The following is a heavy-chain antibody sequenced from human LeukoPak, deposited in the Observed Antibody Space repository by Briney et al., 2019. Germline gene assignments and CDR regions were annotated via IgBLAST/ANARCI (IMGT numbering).Heavy chain of an antibody. CDR1: GGSFSGYY. V-gene: IGHV4-34*01. CDR3: ARGYPSFPFDY. Sequence: SETLSLTCAVYGGSFSGYYWSWIRQPPGKGLEWIGEINHSGSTNYNPSLKSRVTISVDMSKNQFSLKLSSVTAADTAVYYCARGYPSFPFDYWGQGTLVTVSS. J-gene: IGHJ4*02. CDR2: INHSGST. D-gene: IGHD2-2*02.